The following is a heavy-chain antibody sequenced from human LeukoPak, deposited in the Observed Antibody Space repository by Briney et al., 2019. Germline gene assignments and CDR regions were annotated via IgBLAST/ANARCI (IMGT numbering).Heavy chain of an antibody. CDR2: IYSGGST. D-gene: IGHD6-13*01. V-gene: IGHV4-59*10. J-gene: IGHJ5*02. CDR1: GGSFATFY. Sequence: SETLSLTCAVYGGSFATFYWSWIRQPAGKGLEWIGRIYSGGSTNYSPSLKSRVTMSVDPSKKQFSLKLTSVTAADTAVYYCAKNAGDLWGQGTLVTVSS. CDR3: AKNAGDL.